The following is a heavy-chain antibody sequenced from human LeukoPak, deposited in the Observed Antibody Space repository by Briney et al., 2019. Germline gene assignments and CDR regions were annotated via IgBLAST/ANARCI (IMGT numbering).Heavy chain of an antibody. CDR3: ARVSDDSGWNFDY. D-gene: IGHD6-19*01. J-gene: IGHJ4*02. CDR2: INAGNGNR. Sequence: ASVKVSCKASGYTFTGYYMHRVRQAPGQGLEWMGWINAGNGNRKYSQKFQDRVTITRETSATTAYMELNSLTSEDTAVYYCARVSDDSGWNFDYWGQGTLVAVSS. V-gene: IGHV1-3*01. CDR1: GYTFTGYY.